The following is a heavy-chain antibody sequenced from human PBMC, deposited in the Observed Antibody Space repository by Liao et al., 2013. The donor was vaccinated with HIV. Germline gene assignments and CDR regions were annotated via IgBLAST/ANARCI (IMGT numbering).Heavy chain of an antibody. CDR3: ARDAYFDWDNWFDP. D-gene: IGHD3-9*01. J-gene: IGHJ5*02. Sequence: QVQLQESGPGLVKPSETLSLTCTVSGGSIRSYYWIWIRQPPGKRLEWIGYVYYTGSTKYNPSLESRVTISLDTSKNQFSLKLSSVTAADTAVYYCARDAYFDWDNWFDPWGQGTLVTVSS. CDR1: GGSIRSYY. CDR2: VYYTGST. V-gene: IGHV4-59*12.